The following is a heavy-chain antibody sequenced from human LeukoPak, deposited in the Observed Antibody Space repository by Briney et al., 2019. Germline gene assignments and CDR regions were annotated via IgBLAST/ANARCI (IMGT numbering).Heavy chain of an antibody. V-gene: IGHV3-7*03. Sequence: GGSLRLSCAASVYTFSSYWMSWVREAPWKGLEWVANIKQDGSEKYYVDSVKGRFTISRDNSKNTLYLQMNSLRAEDTAVYYCATSGDFPFDPWGQGTLVTVSS. J-gene: IGHJ5*02. CDR1: VYTFSSYW. CDR2: IKQDGSEK. D-gene: IGHD2-21*01. CDR3: ATSGDFPFDP.